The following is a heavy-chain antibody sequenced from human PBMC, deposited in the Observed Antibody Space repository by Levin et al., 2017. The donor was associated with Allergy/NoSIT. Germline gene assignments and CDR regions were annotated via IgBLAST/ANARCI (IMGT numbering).Heavy chain of an antibody. D-gene: IGHD2-21*01. Sequence: PGGSLRLSCAASGFTFSSYSMNWVRQAPGKGLEWVSSISSSSSYIYYADSVKGRFTISRDNAKNSLYLQMNSLRAEDTAVYYCARDLSKTIVVMGYWGQGTLVTVSS. CDR1: GFTFSSYS. J-gene: IGHJ4*02. V-gene: IGHV3-21*01. CDR3: ARDLSKTIVVMGY. CDR2: ISSSSSYI.